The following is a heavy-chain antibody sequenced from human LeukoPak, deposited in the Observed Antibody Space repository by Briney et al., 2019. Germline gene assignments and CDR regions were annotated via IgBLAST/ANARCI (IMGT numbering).Heavy chain of an antibody. CDR2: INPNSVNT. J-gene: IGHJ4*02. CDR3: AREGLDY. Sequence: ASVKVSCKASGYSFTSYGISWVRQAPGQGLEWMGWINPNSVNTGYAQKFQGRVTITRNTSISTAYMELSSLRSEDTAVYYCAREGLDYWGQGTLVTVSS. V-gene: IGHV1-8*01. CDR1: GYSFTSYG.